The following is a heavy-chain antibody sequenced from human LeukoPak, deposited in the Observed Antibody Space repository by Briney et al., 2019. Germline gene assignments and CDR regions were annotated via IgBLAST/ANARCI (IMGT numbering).Heavy chain of an antibody. CDR3: ARGDSSGCPDY. D-gene: IGHD3-22*01. CDR1: GFTFSEYG. V-gene: IGHV3-30*02. Sequence: PGGSLRLSCAASGFTFSEYGVHWVRQAPGKGLEWVAFIQFDGTDIFYADSVKGRFTISRDNSKNTQYLQMNSLRADDTAVYYCARGDSSGCPDYWGQGTLVTVSS. CDR2: IQFDGTDI. J-gene: IGHJ4*02.